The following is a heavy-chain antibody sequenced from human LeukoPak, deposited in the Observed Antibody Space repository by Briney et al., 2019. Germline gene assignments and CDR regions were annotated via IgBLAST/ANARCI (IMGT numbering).Heavy chain of an antibody. D-gene: IGHD6-19*01. CDR3: ARVGRSLAVAGYYYYYMDV. CDR1: GYTFSAYY. Sequence: ASVKVSCKASGYTFSAYYMHWVRQATGQGLEWMGWMNPNSGNTGYAQKFQGRVTMTRNTSISTAYMELSSLRSEDTAVYYCARVGRSLAVAGYYYYYMDVWGKGTTVTISS. V-gene: IGHV1-8*02. J-gene: IGHJ6*03. CDR2: MNPNSGNT.